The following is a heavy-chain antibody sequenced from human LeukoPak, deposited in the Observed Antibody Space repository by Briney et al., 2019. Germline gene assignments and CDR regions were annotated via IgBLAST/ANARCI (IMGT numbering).Heavy chain of an antibody. V-gene: IGHV1-18*01. J-gene: IGHJ6*03. CDR2: ISAYNGNT. CDR3: ARSGYPTNYYYMDV. Sequence: ASVKVSCKASGYTFTSYGISWVRQAPGQGLEWMGWISAYNGNTNYAQKLQGRVTMTTDTSTSTAYMELRSQRSDDTAVYYCARSGYPTNYYYMDVWGKGTTVTVSS. D-gene: IGHD3-22*01. CDR1: GYTFTSYG.